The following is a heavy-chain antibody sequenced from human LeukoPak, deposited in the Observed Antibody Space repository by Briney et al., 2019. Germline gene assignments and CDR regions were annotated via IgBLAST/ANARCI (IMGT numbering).Heavy chain of an antibody. CDR2: IIPIFGTA. CDR3: ARDKSTVTNHQSFHH. D-gene: IGHD4-17*01. Sequence: SVKVSCKASGGTFSSYAISWVRQAPGQGLEWMGGIIPIFGTANYAQKFQGRVTITADESTSTAYMELSSLRSEDTAVYYCARDKSTVTNHQSFHHWGRGTLVTVSS. J-gene: IGHJ1*01. V-gene: IGHV1-69*01. CDR1: GGTFSSYA.